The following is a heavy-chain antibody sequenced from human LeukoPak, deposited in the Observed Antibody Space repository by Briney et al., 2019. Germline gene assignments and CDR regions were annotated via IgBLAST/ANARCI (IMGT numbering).Heavy chain of an antibody. CDR2: IRSSGTTI. Sequence: GGSLRLSCAASGISFGSFEMNWVRQAPGKGPEWVSYIRSSGTTIDYAGSVKGRFTISRDNAKNSLYLQMNSLRAEDTAVYYCARQRGSYKDYAMDLWGQGTTVTVSS. CDR1: GISFGSFE. CDR3: ARQRGSYKDYAMDL. D-gene: IGHD5-24*01. J-gene: IGHJ6*02. V-gene: IGHV3-48*03.